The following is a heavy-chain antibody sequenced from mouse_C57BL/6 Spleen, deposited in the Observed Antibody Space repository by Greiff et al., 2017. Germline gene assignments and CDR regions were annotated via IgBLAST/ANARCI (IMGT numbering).Heavy chain of an antibody. CDR2: ISSGGDYI. CDR1: GFTFSSYA. V-gene: IGHV5-9-1*02. CDR3: TREDYYGRPRYWYFDV. D-gene: IGHD1-1*01. Sequence: EVKLVESGEGLVKPGGSLKLSCAASGFTFSSYAMSWVRQTPEKRLEWVAYISSGGDYIYYADTVKGRFTISRDNARNTLYLQMSSLKSEDTAMYYCTREDYYGRPRYWYFDVWGTGTTVTVSS. J-gene: IGHJ1*03.